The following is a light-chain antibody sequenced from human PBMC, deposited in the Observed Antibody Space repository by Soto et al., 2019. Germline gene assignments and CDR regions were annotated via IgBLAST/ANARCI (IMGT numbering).Light chain of an antibody. CDR1: SSNIGASYE. V-gene: IGLV1-40*01. Sequence: QSVLTQPPSVSEAPGQRVTISCTGSSSNIGASYEAHWYQQVPGTAPKLLIYENNNRPSGVPDRFSGSKSGTSASLAITGLHAEDADEYYCQSYDSSLSGYVFGTGTKVTVL. J-gene: IGLJ1*01. CDR2: ENN. CDR3: QSYDSSLSGYV.